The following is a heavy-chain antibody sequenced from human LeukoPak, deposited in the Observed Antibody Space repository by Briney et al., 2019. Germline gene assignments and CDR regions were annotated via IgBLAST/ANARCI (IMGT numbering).Heavy chain of an antibody. CDR3: ARDVTLDY. V-gene: IGHV3-30*04. Sequence: GRSLRLSCAASGFTFSSYAMHWDRQAPGKGLEWVAVISYDGSNKYYADSVKGRFTISRDNSKNTLYLQMNSLRAEDTAVYYCARDVTLDYWGQGTLVTVSS. CDR2: ISYDGSNK. D-gene: IGHD2-21*02. CDR1: GFTFSSYA. J-gene: IGHJ4*02.